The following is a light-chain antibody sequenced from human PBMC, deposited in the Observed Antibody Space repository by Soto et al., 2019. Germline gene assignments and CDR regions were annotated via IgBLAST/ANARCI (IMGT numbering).Light chain of an antibody. V-gene: IGLV4-69*01. Sequence: QPVLTQSPSASASLGASVKLTCTLSRWHSSYAIAWHQQQPEKGPRYLMKLSSDGSHSKGDGIPDRFSGSSSGAERYLTISSLQSEDEADYYCQTWDTGARVVFGGGTKLTVL. CDR3: QTWDTGARVV. CDR1: RWHSSYA. J-gene: IGLJ2*01. CDR2: LSSDGSH.